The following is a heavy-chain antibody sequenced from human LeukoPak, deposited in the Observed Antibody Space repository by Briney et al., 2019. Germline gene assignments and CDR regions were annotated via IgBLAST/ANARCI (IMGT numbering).Heavy chain of an antibody. CDR1: GFTFRSYG. V-gene: IGHV3-30*18. D-gene: IGHD6-6*01. Sequence: PGGSLRLSCAASGFTFRSYGIHWVRQAPGKGLERVALISYDGSDKFFADSVRGSLTISGDNSKNTLYLQMNSLGAEDTAVYYCAKDLATKYTLDYWGQGPLVTVSS. CDR2: ISYDGSDK. J-gene: IGHJ4*02. CDR3: AKDLATKYTLDY.